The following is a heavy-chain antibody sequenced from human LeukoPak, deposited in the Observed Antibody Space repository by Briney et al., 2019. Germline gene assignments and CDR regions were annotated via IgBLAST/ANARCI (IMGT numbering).Heavy chain of an antibody. CDR3: ARGGPDILTGNGDGDLDY. V-gene: IGHV4-4*07. D-gene: IGHD3-9*01. Sequence: KPSETLSLTCTVSGGSISSYYWSWIRQPAGKGLEWIGRIYSSGSTNYNPSLKSRVTISVDTSKNQFSLKLSSVTAADTAVYYCARGGPDILTGNGDGDLDYWGQGTLVTVSS. CDR1: GGSISSYY. J-gene: IGHJ4*02. CDR2: IYSSGST.